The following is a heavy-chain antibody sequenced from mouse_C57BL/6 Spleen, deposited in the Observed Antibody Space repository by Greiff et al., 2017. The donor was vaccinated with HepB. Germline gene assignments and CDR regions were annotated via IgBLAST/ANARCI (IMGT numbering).Heavy chain of an antibody. CDR2: IHPSDSDT. Sequence: QVQLQQPGAELVKPGASVKVSCKASGYTFTSYWMHWVKQRPGQGLEWIGRIHPSDSDTNYNQKFKGKATLTVDKSSSTAYMQLSSLTSEASAVDYCARSNYYGSSGAYWGQGTLVTVSA. D-gene: IGHD1-1*01. CDR1: GYTFTSYW. CDR3: ARSNYYGSSGAY. J-gene: IGHJ3*01. V-gene: IGHV1-74*01.